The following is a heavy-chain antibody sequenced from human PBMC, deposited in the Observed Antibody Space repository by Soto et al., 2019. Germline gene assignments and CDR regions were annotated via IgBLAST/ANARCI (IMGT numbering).Heavy chain of an antibody. CDR2: ISAYNGNT. V-gene: IGHV1-18*01. D-gene: IGHD3-9*01. CDR1: GYSFSTYG. Sequence: QVQLAQSGAEVKKPGASVKVSCKASGYSFSTYGISWARQAPGQGLEWMGWISAYNGNTKYAQKFQGRVTMTTDTSTSTAYMELRSPRSDDTAVYYCARDTYDILTAYSGSWYFDLWGRGTLVTVSS. CDR3: ARDTYDILTAYSGSWYFDL. J-gene: IGHJ2*01.